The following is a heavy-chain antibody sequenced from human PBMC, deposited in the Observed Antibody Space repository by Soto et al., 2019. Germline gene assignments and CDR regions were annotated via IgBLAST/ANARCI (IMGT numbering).Heavy chain of an antibody. CDR3: ARQYYYGSGSFYGMDV. Sequence: GGSLRLSCAASGFTFSSYGMHWVRQAPGKGLEWVAVIWYDGSNKYYADPVKGRFTISRDNSKNTLYLQMNSLRAEDTAVYYCARQYYYGSGSFYGMDVWGQGTTVTVSS. D-gene: IGHD3-10*01. CDR2: IWYDGSNK. V-gene: IGHV3-33*01. CDR1: GFTFSSYG. J-gene: IGHJ6*02.